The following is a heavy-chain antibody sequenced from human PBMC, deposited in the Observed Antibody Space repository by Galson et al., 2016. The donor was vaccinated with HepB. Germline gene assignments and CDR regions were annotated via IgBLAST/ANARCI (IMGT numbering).Heavy chain of an antibody. CDR1: GFIVSNNY. Sequence: SLRLSCAVSGFIVSNNYMIWVRQAPGKGLEWVSLIYSGGSTSYADSVKGRFTISRDSSQNTLYLQMNSLRAEDTAVYYCAGRRSQWPDWGQGTLVTVSS. CDR2: IYSGGST. D-gene: IGHD6-19*01. CDR3: AGRRSQWPD. V-gene: IGHV3-53*01. J-gene: IGHJ4*02.